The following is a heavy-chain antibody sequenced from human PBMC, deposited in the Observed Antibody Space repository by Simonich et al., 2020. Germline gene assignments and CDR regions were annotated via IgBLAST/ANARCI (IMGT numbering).Heavy chain of an antibody. CDR3: ATGFEYSSSSWAFDI. CDR1: GYTFTDYN. Sequence: EVQLVQSGAEVKKTGATVKISCKVSGYTFTDYNMHWVQQAPGKGIYLMDLVDPEDGETIYAEKCQGRVTITADTSTDTAYMELSSLRSEDTAVYYCATGFEYSSSSWAFDIWGQGTMLTVSS. J-gene: IGHJ3*02. D-gene: IGHD6-6*01. V-gene: IGHV1-69-2*01. CDR2: VDPEDGET.